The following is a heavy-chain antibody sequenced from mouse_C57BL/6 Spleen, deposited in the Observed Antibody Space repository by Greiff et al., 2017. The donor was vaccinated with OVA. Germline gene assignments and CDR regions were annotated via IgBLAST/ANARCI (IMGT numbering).Heavy chain of an antibody. D-gene: IGHD1-1*01. Sequence: VKLQESGPGLVAPSQSLSITCTVSGFSLTSYAISWGRQPPGKGLEWLGVIWTGGGTNYNSALKSRLSISKDNSKSQVFLKMNSLQTDDTARYYCARNALYYYGSSHYAMDYWGQGTSVTVSS. CDR2: IWTGGGT. CDR3: ARNALYYYGSSHYAMDY. V-gene: IGHV2-9-1*01. CDR1: GFSLTSYA. J-gene: IGHJ4*01.